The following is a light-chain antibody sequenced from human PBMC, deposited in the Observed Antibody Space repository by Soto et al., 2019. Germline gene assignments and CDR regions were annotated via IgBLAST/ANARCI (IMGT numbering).Light chain of an antibody. CDR1: QSVSSNY. Sequence: EIVLTQSPGTLSLSPGERATLSCRTSQSVSSNYLAWYQQKPGQAPRLIIHGASSRATGIPDRFSGSGSGTDFTLTISRLEPEDFAVYYCQLYDNSRYTFGQGTKLEIK. CDR2: GAS. V-gene: IGKV3-20*01. J-gene: IGKJ2*01. CDR3: QLYDNSRYT.